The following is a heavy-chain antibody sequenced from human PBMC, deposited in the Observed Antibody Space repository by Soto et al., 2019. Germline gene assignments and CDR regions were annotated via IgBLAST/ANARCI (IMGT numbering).Heavy chain of an antibody. J-gene: IGHJ4*02. V-gene: IGHV3-23*01. CDR1: GFTFSSYA. CDR2: ISGSGGST. Sequence: EVQLLESGGGLVQPGGSLRLSCAASGFTFSSYAMSWVRQAPGKGLEWVSAISGSGGSTYYADSVKGRFTISRDNSKNTLYLQMNSLRAEDTAVYYCAKVVNPRWNDPNHFDYWGQGTLVTVSS. CDR3: AKVVNPRWNDPNHFDY. D-gene: IGHD1-1*01.